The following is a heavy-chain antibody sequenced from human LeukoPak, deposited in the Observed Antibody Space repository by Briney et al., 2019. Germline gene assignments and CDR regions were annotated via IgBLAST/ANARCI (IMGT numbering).Heavy chain of an antibody. CDR3: ARVEAAAGPTYYYYYGMDV. J-gene: IGHJ6*02. Sequence: ASVKVSCKASGYTFTSYGISWVRQAPGQGLEWMGWISAYNGNTNYAQKLQGRVTMTTDTSTSTAYMELRSLRSDDTAVYYCARVEAAAGPTYYYYYGMDVWGQGPRSPSP. D-gene: IGHD6-13*01. CDR2: ISAYNGNT. CDR1: GYTFTSYG. V-gene: IGHV1-18*01.